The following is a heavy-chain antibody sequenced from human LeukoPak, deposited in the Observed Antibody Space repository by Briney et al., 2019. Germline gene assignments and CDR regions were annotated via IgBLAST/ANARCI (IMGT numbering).Heavy chain of an antibody. D-gene: IGHD2-2*01. CDR3: ARAHCSSTSCYSYYYYGMDV. CDR1: GGSISSYY. Sequence: PSETLSLTCTVSGGSISSYYWSWIRQPPGKGLEWIGYIYYSGSTNYNPSLKSRVTISVDTSKNQFSLKLSSVTAADTAVYYCARAHCSSTSCYSYYYYGMDVWGRGTTVTASS. J-gene: IGHJ6*02. CDR2: IYYSGST. V-gene: IGHV4-59*01.